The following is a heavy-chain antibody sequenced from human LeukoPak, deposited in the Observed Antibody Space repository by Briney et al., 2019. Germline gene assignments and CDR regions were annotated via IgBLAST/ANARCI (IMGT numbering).Heavy chain of an antibody. CDR2: IHHSGST. J-gene: IGHJ5*02. V-gene: IGHV4-38-2*01. Sequence: SETLSLTCAVSGYSISSGYYWGWIRQPPGKGLEWIGSIHHSGSTYYNPSLKSRVTISVDTSKNQFSLKLSSVTAADTAVYYCARLYGDYGVDWFDPWGQGTLVTVSS. CDR1: GYSISSGYY. D-gene: IGHD4-17*01. CDR3: ARLYGDYGVDWFDP.